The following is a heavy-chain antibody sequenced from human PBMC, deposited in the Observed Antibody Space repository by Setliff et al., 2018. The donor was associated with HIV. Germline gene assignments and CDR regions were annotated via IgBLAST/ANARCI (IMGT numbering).Heavy chain of an antibody. CDR1: GGTITSHY. V-gene: IGHV4-59*11. CDR2: IHHTGST. CDR3: ASYFYDSSGYYYSNFFDP. J-gene: IGHJ5*02. D-gene: IGHD3-22*01. Sequence: ASETLSLTCTVSGGTITSHYWSWIRQPPGKGLEWIGNIHHTGSTNHNPSLKSRVTISIDTAKNQFSLKLNSVTAADTAVYYCASYFYDSSGYYYSNFFDPWGQGTLVTVSS.